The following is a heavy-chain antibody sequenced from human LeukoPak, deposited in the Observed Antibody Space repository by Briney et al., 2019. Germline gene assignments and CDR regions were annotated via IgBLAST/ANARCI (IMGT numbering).Heavy chain of an antibody. CDR2: IIPIFGTA. CDR1: GGTFSSYA. D-gene: IGHD4-17*01. CDR3: ARDTATIYGDSDPNWFDP. V-gene: IGHV1-69*05. Sequence: SVKVSCKASGGTFSSYAISWVRQAPGQGPEWMGRIIPIFGTANYAQKFQGRVTITTDESTSTAYMELSSLRSEDTAVYYCARDTATIYGDSDPNWFDPWGQGTLVTVSS. J-gene: IGHJ5*02.